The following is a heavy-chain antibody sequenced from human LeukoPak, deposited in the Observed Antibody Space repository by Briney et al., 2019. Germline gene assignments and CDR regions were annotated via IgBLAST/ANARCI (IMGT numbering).Heavy chain of an antibody. CDR2: MSAYSGNT. CDR1: GYTFTTYG. J-gene: IGHJ4*02. CDR3: ARVYSGYDPFDY. D-gene: IGHD5-12*01. Sequence: GASVKVSCKASGYTFTTYGISWVRQAPGQGLEWMGWMSAYSGNTNYAQKLQGRVAMTTDTSTSTAYMELRSLRSDDTAVYYCARVYSGYDPFDYWGQGTLVTVSS. V-gene: IGHV1-18*01.